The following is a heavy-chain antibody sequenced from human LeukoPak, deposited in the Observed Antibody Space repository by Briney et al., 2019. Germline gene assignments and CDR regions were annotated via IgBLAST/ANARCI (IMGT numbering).Heavy chain of an antibody. Sequence: PSETLSLTCTVSGVSISSHYWSWIRQPPGKGLEWIAYIYYSGSTNYNPSLKSRVTMSVDTSKDQFSLKLSSVTAADTAVYYCARYFGGLDYWGQGTLVTVSS. CDR1: GVSISSHY. CDR3: ARYFGGLDY. CDR2: IYYSGST. J-gene: IGHJ4*02. V-gene: IGHV4-59*11. D-gene: IGHD4-23*01.